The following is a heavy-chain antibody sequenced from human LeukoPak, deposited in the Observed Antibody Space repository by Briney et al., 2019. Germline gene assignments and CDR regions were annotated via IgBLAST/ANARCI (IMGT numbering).Heavy chain of an antibody. J-gene: IGHJ4*02. CDR3: AREEYSGSYYFDY. V-gene: IGHV3-21*01. D-gene: IGHD1-26*01. Sequence: PGGSLRLSCAASGFTFSNYDMSWVRQAPGKGLEWVSSISSSSSYIYYADSVKGRFTISRDNAKNSLYLQMNSLRAEDTAVYYCAREEYSGSYYFDYWGQGTLVTVSS. CDR1: GFTFSNYD. CDR2: ISSSSSYI.